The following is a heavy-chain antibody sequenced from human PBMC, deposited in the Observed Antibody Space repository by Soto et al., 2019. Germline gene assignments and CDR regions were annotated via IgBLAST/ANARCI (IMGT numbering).Heavy chain of an antibody. Sequence: GGSLRLSCAASGFTFSSYWMHWVRQAPGKGLVWVSRINSDGSSTSYADSVKGRFTISRDNAKNTLYLQMNSLRAEDTAVYYCARGGGEDIVVVPAAMYYYYYYGMDVWAKGPRSPSP. D-gene: IGHD2-2*01. J-gene: IGHJ6*02. CDR3: ARGGGEDIVVVPAAMYYYYYYGMDV. V-gene: IGHV3-74*01. CDR2: INSDGSST. CDR1: GFTFSSYW.